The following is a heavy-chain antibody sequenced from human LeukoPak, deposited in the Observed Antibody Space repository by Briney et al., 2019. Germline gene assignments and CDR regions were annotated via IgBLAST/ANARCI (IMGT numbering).Heavy chain of an antibody. D-gene: IGHD3-16*02. V-gene: IGHV1-2*06. CDR2: INPNSGGT. Sequence: ASVKVSCKASGYTFTGYYMHWVRQAPGQGLEWMGRINPNSGGTNYAQKFQGRVTMTRDTSISRAYMELSRLRSDDTAVYYCARDRSGVVSNFDYWGQGTLVTVSS. CDR1: GYTFTGYY. J-gene: IGHJ4*02. CDR3: ARDRSGVVSNFDY.